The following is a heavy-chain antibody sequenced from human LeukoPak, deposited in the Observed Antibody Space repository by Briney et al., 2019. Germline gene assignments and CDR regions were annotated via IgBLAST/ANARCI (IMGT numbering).Heavy chain of an antibody. CDR1: GDTFRTYD. D-gene: IGHD2-2*01. V-gene: IGHV1-69*04. CDR3: ARISDSTRVTAAFDV. CDR2: IIPIGDIA. Sequence: SVKVSCKTSGDTFRTYDIHWVRQAPGQGLEWMGRIIPIGDIADYAQKFQGRVTMTADKSTATAYMEVRSLKSEDTAFYYCARISDSTRVTAAFDVWGQGTMVTVS. J-gene: IGHJ3*01.